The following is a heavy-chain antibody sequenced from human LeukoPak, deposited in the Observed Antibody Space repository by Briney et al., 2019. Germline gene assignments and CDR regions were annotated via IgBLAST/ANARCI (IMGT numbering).Heavy chain of an antibody. V-gene: IGHV3-74*01. CDR1: GFTFSSYW. CDR3: ARQRGSGCLDY. Sequence: GGSLRLSCAASGFTFSSYWMHWVRQAPGKGLVWVSGINSDGSSTRYADSVKGRFTISRDNAKNTLYLQMNSLRTEDTAVYYCARQRGSGCLDYWGQGTLVTVSS. CDR2: INSDGSST. J-gene: IGHJ4*02. D-gene: IGHD6-19*01.